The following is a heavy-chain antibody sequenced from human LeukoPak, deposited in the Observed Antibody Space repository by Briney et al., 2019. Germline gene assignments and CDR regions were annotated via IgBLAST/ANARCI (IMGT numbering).Heavy chain of an antibody. V-gene: IGHV3-21*06. CDR3: ARLRYYGMDV. CDR2: ISSSSSYI. Sequence: PGGSLRLSCAASGFTFSSYSMSWVRQAPGKGLEWVSSISSSSSYIYYADSVKGRFTISRDSAKNSLNLQMNSLRAEGTAVYYCARLRYYGMDVWGQGTTVTVSS. CDR1: GFTFSSYS. J-gene: IGHJ6*02.